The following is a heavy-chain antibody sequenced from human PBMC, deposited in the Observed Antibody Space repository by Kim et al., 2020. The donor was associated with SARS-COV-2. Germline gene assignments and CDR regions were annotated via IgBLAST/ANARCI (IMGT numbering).Heavy chain of an antibody. V-gene: IGHV4-59*01. CDR3: ARGKYYYDGSGNPRFWYFDL. D-gene: IGHD3-22*01. CDR2: VFDSGST. J-gene: IGHJ2*01. Sequence: SETLSLTCTVSGGSISYYYWTWIRQPPGKGLEWIGYVFDSGSTNYNPSLNSRVTISLGTSTKQFSLQLTSVTGADTAVYYCARGKYYYDGSGNPRFWYFDLWGRGTLVTVSS. CDR1: GGSISYYY.